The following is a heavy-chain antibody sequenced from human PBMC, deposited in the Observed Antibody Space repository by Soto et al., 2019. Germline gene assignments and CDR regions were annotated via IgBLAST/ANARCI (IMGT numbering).Heavy chain of an antibody. CDR1: GGSISSGGYY. D-gene: IGHD6-19*01. J-gene: IGHJ4*02. Sequence: SETLSLTCTVSGGSISSGGYYWSWIRQHPGKGLEWIGYIYYSGSTYYNPSLKSRVTISVDTSKNQFSLKLSSVTAADTAVYFCARHLAVATDRSIDEWGQGTLVTVSS. CDR3: ARHLAVATDRSIDE. CDR2: IYYSGST. V-gene: IGHV4-39*01.